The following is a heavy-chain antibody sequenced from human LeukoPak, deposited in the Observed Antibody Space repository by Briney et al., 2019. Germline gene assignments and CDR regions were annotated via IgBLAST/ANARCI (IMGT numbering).Heavy chain of an antibody. Sequence: SETLSLTCTVSGGSISSYYWSWIRQPAGKGLEWIGRIYSSGSANYNPSLKSRVTMSVDTSKNQFSLKLSSVTAADTAVYYCARGAASSAFDIWGQGTMVTVSS. J-gene: IGHJ3*02. CDR2: IYSSGSA. CDR3: ARGAASSAFDI. V-gene: IGHV4-4*07. D-gene: IGHD3-16*01. CDR1: GGSISSYY.